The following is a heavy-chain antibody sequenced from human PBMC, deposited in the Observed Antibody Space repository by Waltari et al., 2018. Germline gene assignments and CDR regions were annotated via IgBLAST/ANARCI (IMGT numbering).Heavy chain of an antibody. Sequence: EVQLLESGGGLVQPGGSLRLSCAASGFTFSSYAMSWVRQAPGKGREWVSAISGRCSSTYYADSVKGRFTISRDKSKNTLYLQMNSLRAEDTAVYYCAKGYYDTDYWGQGTLVTVSS. CDR3: AKGYYDTDY. D-gene: IGHD3-22*01. CDR2: ISGRCSST. J-gene: IGHJ4*02. CDR1: GFTFSSYA. V-gene: IGHV3-23*01.